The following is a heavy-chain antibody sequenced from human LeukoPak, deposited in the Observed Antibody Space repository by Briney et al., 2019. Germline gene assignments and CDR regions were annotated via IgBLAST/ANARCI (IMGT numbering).Heavy chain of an antibody. J-gene: IGHJ6*03. V-gene: IGHV4-34*01. CDR1: GGSCSGYY. CDR2: INHSGST. CDR3: ARGREYSYGYFLSPYYYYMDV. Sequence: SSETLSLTCAVYGGSCSGYYWSWIRQPPGKGLEWIGEINHSGSTNYNPSLKSRVTISVDTSKNQFSLKLSSVTAADTAVYYCARGREYSYGYFLSPYYYYMDVWGKGTTVTVSS. D-gene: IGHD5-18*01.